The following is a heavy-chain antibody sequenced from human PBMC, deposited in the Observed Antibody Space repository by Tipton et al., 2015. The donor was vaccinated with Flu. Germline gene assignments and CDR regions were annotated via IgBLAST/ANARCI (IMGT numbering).Heavy chain of an antibody. Sequence: TLSLTCTVSGGSISSYYWSWIRQPPGKGLEWIGYIYYSGSTNYNPSLKSRVTISVDTPKNQFSLKLSSVTAADTAVYYCARAYSGSYYDYWGQGTLVTVSS. CDR1: GGSISSYY. V-gene: IGHV4-59*12. CDR2: IYYSGST. D-gene: IGHD1-26*01. J-gene: IGHJ4*02. CDR3: ARAYSGSYYDY.